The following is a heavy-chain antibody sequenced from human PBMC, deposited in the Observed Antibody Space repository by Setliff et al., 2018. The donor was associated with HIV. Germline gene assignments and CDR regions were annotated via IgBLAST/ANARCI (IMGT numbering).Heavy chain of an antibody. CDR2: IYYSGST. J-gene: IGHJ4*02. CDR1: GGSINSYY. D-gene: IGHD6-13*01. Sequence: SETLSLTCSVSGGSINSYYWNWIRQHPGKGLEWIGYIYYSGSTYNNPSLKSRVTITIQTSKNQFSLKLSSVTAADTAVYFCARGRGSSSSWPIDYWGQGTLVTVSS. CDR3: ARGRGSSSSWPIDY. V-gene: IGHV4-59*06.